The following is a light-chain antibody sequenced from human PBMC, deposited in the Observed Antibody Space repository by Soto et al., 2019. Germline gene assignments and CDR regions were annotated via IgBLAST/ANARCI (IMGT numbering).Light chain of an antibody. CDR2: AAS. J-gene: IGKJ4*01. V-gene: IGKV3-20*01. CDR3: QQDSSSPLT. Sequence: EIVLTQSPGTLSLSPGERATLSCGASQSVNSNSLAWYQQKPGQAPRLLFYAASNRASGVPDRFSASGSGTDFTLTISRLEPEDFAVYHCQQDSSSPLTFGGGTKVEIK. CDR1: QSVNSNS.